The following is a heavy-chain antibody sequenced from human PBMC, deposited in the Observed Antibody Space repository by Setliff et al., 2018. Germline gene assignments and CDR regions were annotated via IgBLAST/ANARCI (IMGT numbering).Heavy chain of an antibody. CDR1: GYSISSGYY. CDR3: ARVGYCSGPTCYPFDS. V-gene: IGHV4-38-2*01. D-gene: IGHD2-2*01. CDR2: FYHSGST. J-gene: IGHJ4*02. Sequence: SETLSLTCAVSGYSISSGYYWGWIRQPPGKGLEWIGNFYHSGSTYYNPSLKSRVTISVDTSKNQFSLKLTSVTAADTAVYYCARVGYCSGPTCYPFDSWGQGNLVTVSS.